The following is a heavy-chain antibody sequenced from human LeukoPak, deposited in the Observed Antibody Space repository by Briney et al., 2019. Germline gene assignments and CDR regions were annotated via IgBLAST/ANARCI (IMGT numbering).Heavy chain of an antibody. Sequence: PGGSLRLSCAASGFTFTDAWMTWVRLAPGKGLEWVGRIKSKTDGETTDYAAPVKGRFTISRDDSKNTLHLQMISLKAEDTALYYCTTLASGRYGVDVWGQGTTVIVSS. J-gene: IGHJ6*02. CDR2: IKSKTDGETT. V-gene: IGHV3-15*01. CDR3: TTLASGRYGVDV. D-gene: IGHD1-26*01. CDR1: GFTFTDAW.